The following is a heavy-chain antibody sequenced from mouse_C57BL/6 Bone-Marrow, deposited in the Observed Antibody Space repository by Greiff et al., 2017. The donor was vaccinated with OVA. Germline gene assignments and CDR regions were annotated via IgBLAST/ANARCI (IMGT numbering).Heavy chain of an antibody. D-gene: IGHD1-1*01. Sequence: EVMLVESGGGLVKPGGSLKLSCAASGFTFSSYAMSWVRQTPEKRLEWVATISDGGSYTYYPDNVKGRFTISRDNAKNNLYLQMSHLKSEDTAMYYCARAPLYDGSSYEGYFDVWGTGTTVTVSS. J-gene: IGHJ1*03. CDR1: GFTFSSYA. CDR2: ISDGGSYT. CDR3: ARAPLYDGSSYEGYFDV. V-gene: IGHV5-4*03.